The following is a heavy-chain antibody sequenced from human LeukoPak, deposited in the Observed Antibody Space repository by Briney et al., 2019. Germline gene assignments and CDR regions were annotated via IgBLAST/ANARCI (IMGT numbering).Heavy chain of an antibody. J-gene: IGHJ6*02. V-gene: IGHV3-30*03. CDR2: ISYDGSNK. Sequence: PGRSLRLSCAASGFTFSSYGMHWVRQAPGKGLEWVAVISYDGSNKYYADSVEGRFTISRDNSKNTLYLQMNSLRAEDTAVYYCAVGGYYGSGHPYYYYGMDVWGQGTTVTVSS. CDR3: AVGGYYGSGHPYYYYGMDV. D-gene: IGHD3-10*01. CDR1: GFTFSSYG.